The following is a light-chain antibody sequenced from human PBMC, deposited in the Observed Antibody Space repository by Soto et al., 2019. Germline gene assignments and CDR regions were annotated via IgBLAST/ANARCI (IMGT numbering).Light chain of an antibody. Sequence: DIQMTQSPSSLSASVGDRVTITCQASQDISNYLNWYQQKPGKAPKLLVYGASSLETGVPSRFRGSGSGTDFTFSISSLQPEDIATYYCQHYDHLPLNFGGGTKVEIK. CDR3: QHYDHLPLN. CDR1: QDISNY. V-gene: IGKV1-33*01. J-gene: IGKJ4*01. CDR2: GAS.